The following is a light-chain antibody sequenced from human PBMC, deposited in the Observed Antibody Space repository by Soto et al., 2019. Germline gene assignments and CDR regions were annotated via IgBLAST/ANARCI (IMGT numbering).Light chain of an antibody. CDR2: EGT. V-gene: IGLV2-23*01. Sequence: QSALTQPASVSGFLGQSITMSCTGSSSDVGTFNLVSWFQQHPGKAPKLLIFEGTKRPSGVSDRFSGSKSGNTASLTISGLQAEDEADYHCCSYAGHRTSWVFGTGSKVTVL. CDR3: CSYAGHRTSWV. CDR1: SSDVGTFNL. J-gene: IGLJ1*01.